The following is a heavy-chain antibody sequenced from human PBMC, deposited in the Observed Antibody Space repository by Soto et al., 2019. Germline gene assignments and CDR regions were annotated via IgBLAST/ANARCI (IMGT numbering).Heavy chain of an antibody. CDR2: ISAYNSNT. J-gene: IGHJ4*02. Sequence: ASVKVSCKASGYTFTSYAISWVRKAPGQGLEWMGWISAYNSNTNYAQKFQGRLAMTTDSPTSTAYMELGSLRSDDTVLFYCARDDGLLTGYLSSFDYWGQGTQVTVSS. CDR1: GYTFTSYA. V-gene: IGHV1-18*01. CDR3: ARDDGLLTGYLSSFDY. D-gene: IGHD3-9*01.